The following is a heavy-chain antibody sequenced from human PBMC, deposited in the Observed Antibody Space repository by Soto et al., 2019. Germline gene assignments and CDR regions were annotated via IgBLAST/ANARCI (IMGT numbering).Heavy chain of an antibody. V-gene: IGHV3-48*01. CDR1: GFSFSNHN. CDR2: ISTSGSSI. D-gene: IGHD1-26*01. Sequence: EVQLVESGGGLVQPGGSLRLSCAASGFSFSNHNMNCVRQAPGKGLEWISYISTSGSSIYYADSVKGRFTISRDNAKNSLYLQMNSLRAEDTAVYYCARSGNYRLDCWGQGTLVTVSS. CDR3: ARSGNYRLDC. J-gene: IGHJ4*02.